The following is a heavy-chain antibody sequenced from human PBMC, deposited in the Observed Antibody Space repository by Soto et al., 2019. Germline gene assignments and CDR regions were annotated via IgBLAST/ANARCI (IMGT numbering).Heavy chain of an antibody. Sequence: QVQLVESGGGLVEPGGSLRLSCAASGFSVGDNYMTWIRQAPGKGLEWLSYSSSSGGYTNYADSVKGRFTISRDNAKNSLYLQMHSLTAEDTAVYFCARSSGRRHVFTFDYGLDVWGQGTTVTVSS. CDR1: GFSVGDNY. CDR2: SSSSGGYT. D-gene: IGHD3-16*01. J-gene: IGHJ6*02. CDR3: ARSSGRRHVFTFDYGLDV. V-gene: IGHV3-11*06.